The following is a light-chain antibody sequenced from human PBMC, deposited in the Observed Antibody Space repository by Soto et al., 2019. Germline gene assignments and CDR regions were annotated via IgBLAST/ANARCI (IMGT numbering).Light chain of an antibody. CDR2: AAS. Sequence: DIQMTQSPSFLSASVGDRVTITCRSSQRISGYLNWYQHKPGRAPNLLIYAASNLQIGVPSRFSGSGSGTDFTLTVSSLQPEDFAVYFCQQYDDWLRLTFGGGTKVEIK. V-gene: IGKV1-39*02. J-gene: IGKJ4*01. CDR1: QRISGY. CDR3: QQYDDWLRLT.